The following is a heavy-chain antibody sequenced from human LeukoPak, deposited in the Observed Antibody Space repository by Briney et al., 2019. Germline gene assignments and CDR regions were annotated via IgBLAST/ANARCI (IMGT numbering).Heavy chain of an antibody. CDR3: ARDKGAVVGSPLDY. V-gene: IGHV1-24*01. CDR1: GYTLTELS. Sequence: ASVKVSCKVSGYTLTELSMHWVRQAPGKGLEWMGGFDPEDGETIYAQKFQGRVTMTRDTSTSTVYMELSSLRSEDTAVYYCARDKGAVVGSPLDYWGQGTLVTVSS. D-gene: IGHD6-19*01. CDR2: FDPEDGET. J-gene: IGHJ4*02.